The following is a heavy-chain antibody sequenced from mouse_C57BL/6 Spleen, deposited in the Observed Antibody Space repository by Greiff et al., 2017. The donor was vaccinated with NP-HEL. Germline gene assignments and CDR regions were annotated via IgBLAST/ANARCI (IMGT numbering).Heavy chain of an antibody. V-gene: IGHV5-6*02. D-gene: IGHD1-1*01. CDR3: AIHLLPYYGSSQYYAMDY. J-gene: IGHJ4*01. CDR1: GFTFSSYG. CDR2: ISSGGSYT. Sequence: DVKLVESGGDLVKPGGSLKLSCAASGFTFSSYGMSWVRQTPDKRLEWVATISSGGSYTYYPDSVKGRFTITRDNAKNTLYLQMISLKSEDTAMDYCAIHLLPYYGSSQYYAMDYWGQGTSVTVSS.